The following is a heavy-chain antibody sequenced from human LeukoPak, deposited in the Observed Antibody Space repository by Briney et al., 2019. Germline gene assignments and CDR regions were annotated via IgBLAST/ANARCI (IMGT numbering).Heavy chain of an antibody. CDR3: ARDRRGPVVPAAAGYYMDV. Sequence: GASVKVSCKASGYTFTSYGISWVRQAPGQGLEWMGWISAYNGNTNYAQKFQGRVTITADKSTSTAYMELSSLRSEDTAVYYCARDRRGPVVPAAAGYYMDVWGKGTTVTVSS. CDR1: GYTFTSYG. D-gene: IGHD2-2*01. V-gene: IGHV1-18*01. J-gene: IGHJ6*03. CDR2: ISAYNGNT.